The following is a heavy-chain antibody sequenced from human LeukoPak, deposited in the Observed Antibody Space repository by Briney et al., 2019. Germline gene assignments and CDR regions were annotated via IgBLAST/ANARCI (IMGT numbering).Heavy chain of an antibody. Sequence: GGSLRLSCAASGFTFSSYSMNWVRQAPGKGLEWVSYISSGSSTIYYADSVKGRFTISRDNAKNSLYLQMNSLRAEDTAVYYCARDQVVVVPAIPPHDAFDIWGQGTMVTVSS. V-gene: IGHV3-48*04. CDR2: ISSGSSTI. CDR1: GFTFSSYS. D-gene: IGHD2-2*01. CDR3: ARDQVVVVPAIPPHDAFDI. J-gene: IGHJ3*02.